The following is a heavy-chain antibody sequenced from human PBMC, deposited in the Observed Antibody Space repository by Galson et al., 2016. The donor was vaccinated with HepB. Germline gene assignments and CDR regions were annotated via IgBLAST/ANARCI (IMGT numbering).Heavy chain of an antibody. CDR3: AKVGDKYYFDY. V-gene: IGHV3-30*18. CDR1: GFTFSSYG. CDR2: ISYDGSNK. Sequence: SLRLSCAASGFTFSSYGIHWVRQAPGKGLEWVAVISYDGSNKKYADSGKGRFTISRDNSKNTLYLQMNSLRAEDTAVYYCAKVGDKYYFDYWCQGTLVTVSS. J-gene: IGHJ4*02. D-gene: IGHD4-17*01.